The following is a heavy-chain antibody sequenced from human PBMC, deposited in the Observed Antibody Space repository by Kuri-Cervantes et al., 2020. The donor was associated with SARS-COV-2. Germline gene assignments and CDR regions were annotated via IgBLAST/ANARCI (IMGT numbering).Heavy chain of an antibody. CDR1: GYTFTGYY. CDR3: ARSSGYSSGWSSGRNWFDP. J-gene: IGHJ5*02. Sequence: ASVKVSCKASGYTFTGYYMHWVRQAPGQGLEWMGWINPNSGGTNYAQKFQGWVTMTRDTSISTAYMELSSLRSEDTAVYYCARSSGYSSGWSSGRNWFDPWGQGTLVTVSS. V-gene: IGHV1-2*04. D-gene: IGHD6-19*01. CDR2: INPNSGGT.